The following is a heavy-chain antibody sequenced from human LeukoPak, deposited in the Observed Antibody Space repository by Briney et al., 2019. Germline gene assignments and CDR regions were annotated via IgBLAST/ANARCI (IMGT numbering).Heavy chain of an antibody. J-gene: IGHJ4*02. D-gene: IGHD6-6*01. CDR1: GFTFSDYY. Sequence: PGGSLRLSCAASGFTFSDYYMSWIRQAPGKGLEWVGRIKSKTDGGTTDYAAPVKGRFTISRDDSKNTLYLQMNSLKTEDTAVYYCTTDLIIAARTQDYWGQGTLVTVSS. CDR2: IKSKTDGGTT. CDR3: TTDLIIAARTQDY. V-gene: IGHV3-15*01.